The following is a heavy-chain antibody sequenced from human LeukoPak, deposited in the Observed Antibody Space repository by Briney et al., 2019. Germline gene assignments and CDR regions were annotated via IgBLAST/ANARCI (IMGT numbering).Heavy chain of an antibody. V-gene: IGHV4-4*02. CDR2: VNHSGST. Sequence: PSGTLSLTCAVSGGSISSSNWWSWVRQPPGKGLEWIGEVNHSGSTNYNPSLKSRVTISVDTSKNQFSLKLNSVTAADTAVYYCAKYGDAYNFGYWGQGALVTVSS. D-gene: IGHD5-24*01. J-gene: IGHJ4*02. CDR1: GGSISSSNW. CDR3: AKYGDAYNFGY.